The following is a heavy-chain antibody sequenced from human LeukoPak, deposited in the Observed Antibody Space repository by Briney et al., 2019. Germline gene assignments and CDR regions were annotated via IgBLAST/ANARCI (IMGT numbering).Heavy chain of an antibody. CDR1: GGTFSSYA. CDR2: IIPILGTA. V-gene: IGHV1-69*04. J-gene: IGHJ4*02. Sequence: ASVKVSCKASGGTFSSYAISWVRQAPGQGLEWMGRIIPILGTANYAQKFQGRVTITADKSTSTAYMELSSLRSEDTAVYYCARGSSIAARSPFDYWGQGTLVTVSS. CDR3: ARGSSIAARSPFDY. D-gene: IGHD6-6*01.